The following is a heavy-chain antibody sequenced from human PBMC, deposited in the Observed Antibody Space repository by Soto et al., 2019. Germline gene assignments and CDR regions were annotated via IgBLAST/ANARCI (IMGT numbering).Heavy chain of an antibody. D-gene: IGHD1-1*01. J-gene: IGHJ3*02. CDR1: GDSITDYY. V-gene: IGHV4-59*01. CDR2: IYYSGST. CDR3: ARTTGLYCDPFILDSFDI. Sequence: VQLQESGPGLVKPSETLSLTCTVSGDSITDYYWSWIRQPPGKGLEWIGYIYYSGSTTYNPSLKSRFTIFVDTSTQFSRKMTSVTAADTAVYYCARTTGLYCDPFILDSFDIWGEGTLVTVSS.